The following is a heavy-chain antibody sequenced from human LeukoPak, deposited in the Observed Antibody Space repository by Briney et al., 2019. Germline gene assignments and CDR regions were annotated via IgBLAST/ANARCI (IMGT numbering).Heavy chain of an antibody. D-gene: IGHD3-3*01. J-gene: IGHJ5*02. V-gene: IGHV3-23*01. CDR2: ISGSGGST. Sequence: QPGASLRLSCAASGFTFSSYATSWVRQAPGKGLEWVSAISGSGGSTYYADSVKGRFTISRDNSKNTLYLQMNSLRAEDTAVYYCAKAHWSGYFPNWFDPWGQGTLVTVSS. CDR1: GFTFSSYA. CDR3: AKAHWSGYFPNWFDP.